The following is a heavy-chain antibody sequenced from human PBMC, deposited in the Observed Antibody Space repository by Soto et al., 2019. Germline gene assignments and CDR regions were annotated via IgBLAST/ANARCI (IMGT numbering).Heavy chain of an antibody. J-gene: IGHJ3*02. Sequence: SETLSHTCTVSGASISSSYWSWIRQSPGKGLEWIGYVYYTGSTKYNPSLKSRVTISVDTSKNQFSLKLSSVTAADTAVYYCARGYYDSNGQSNTFDIWGQGTMVTVSS. CDR1: GASISSSY. CDR3: ARGYYDSNGQSNTFDI. V-gene: IGHV4-59*12. D-gene: IGHD3-22*01. CDR2: VYYTGST.